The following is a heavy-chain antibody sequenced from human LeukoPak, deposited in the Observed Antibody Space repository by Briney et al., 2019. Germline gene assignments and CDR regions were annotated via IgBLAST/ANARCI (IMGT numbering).Heavy chain of an antibody. CDR1: GFTFDDYA. CDR2: ISWNSGSI. D-gene: IGHD2-2*03. CDR3: AGWIRD. J-gene: IGHJ4*02. V-gene: IGHV3-9*01. Sequence: GGSLRLSCAASGFTFDDYAMHWVRQAPGKGLEWVSGISWNSGSIGYADSVKGRFTISRDNSKNTLYLQMNSLRAEDTAVYYCAGWIRDWGQGTLVTVSS.